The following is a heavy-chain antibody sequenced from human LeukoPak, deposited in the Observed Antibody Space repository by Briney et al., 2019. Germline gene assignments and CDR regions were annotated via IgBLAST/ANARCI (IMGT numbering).Heavy chain of an antibody. Sequence: GGSLRLSCAASGFTFSSNWMHWVRQAPGKGLVWVSRINSDGSSTTYADSVKGRFTISRDNAKNTLYLQMNSLRADDAAVYYCASSRYINNWGIWGQGTMVTVSS. V-gene: IGHV3-74*01. CDR2: INSDGSST. J-gene: IGHJ3*02. CDR3: ASSRYINNWGI. D-gene: IGHD6-13*01. CDR1: GFTFSSNW.